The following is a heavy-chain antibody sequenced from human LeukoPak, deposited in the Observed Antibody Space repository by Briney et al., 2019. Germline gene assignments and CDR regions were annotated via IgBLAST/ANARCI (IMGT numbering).Heavy chain of an antibody. CDR3: VRMFGYQLLYSYFDY. CDR1: GGSISSYY. CDR2: INHSGST. Sequence: PSETLSLTCTVSGGSISSYYWSWIRQPPGKGLEWIGEINHSGSTNYNPSLKSRVTISVDTSKNQFSLKLSSVTAADTAVYYCVRMFGYQLLYSYFDYWGQGTLVTVSS. V-gene: IGHV4-34*01. D-gene: IGHD2-2*02. J-gene: IGHJ4*02.